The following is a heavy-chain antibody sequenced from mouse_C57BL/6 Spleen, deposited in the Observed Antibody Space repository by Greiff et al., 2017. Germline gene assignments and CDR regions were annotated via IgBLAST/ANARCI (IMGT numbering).Heavy chain of an antibody. D-gene: IGHD6-5*01. J-gene: IGHJ4*01. CDR1: GYTFTDYY. CDR3: AESLYYYAMDY. CDR2: INPNNGGT. V-gene: IGHV1-26*01. Sequence: EVQLQQSGPELVKPGASVKISCKASGYTFTDYYMNWVKQSHGKSLEWIGDINPNNGGTSYNQKFKGKATLTVDKSSSTAYMELRSLTSEDSAVYYCAESLYYYAMDYWGQGTSVTVSS.